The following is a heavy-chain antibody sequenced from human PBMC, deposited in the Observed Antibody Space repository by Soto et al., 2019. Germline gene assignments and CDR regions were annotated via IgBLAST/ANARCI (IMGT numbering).Heavy chain of an antibody. Sequence: PGGSLRLSCAASGFTFSSYGMHWVRQAPGKGLEWVAVISYDGSNKYYADSVKGRFTISRDNSKNTLHLQMNSLRAEDTAVYYCAKEYRYRYYGMDVWGQGTTVTVS. CDR3: AKEYRYRYYGMDV. V-gene: IGHV3-30*18. J-gene: IGHJ6*02. CDR1: GFTFSSYG. D-gene: IGHD1-1*01. CDR2: ISYDGSNK.